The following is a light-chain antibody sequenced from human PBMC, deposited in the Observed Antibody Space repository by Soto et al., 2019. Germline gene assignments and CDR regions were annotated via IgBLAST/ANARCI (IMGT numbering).Light chain of an antibody. J-gene: IGKJ5*01. CDR3: QQSYNTPIT. V-gene: IGKV1-39*01. CDR2: GAS. Sequence: DIQMTQSPSSLSASVGDRVTITCRANQSITSYLNWYQQKPGKAPKLLIYGASSLQSGVPSTLSGSGSGTDFTLTISNLQPEDFATYDCQQSYNTPITFGQGTRLEIK. CDR1: QSITSY.